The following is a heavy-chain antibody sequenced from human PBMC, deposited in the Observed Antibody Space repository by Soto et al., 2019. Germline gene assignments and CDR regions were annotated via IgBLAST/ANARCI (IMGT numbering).Heavy chain of an antibody. CDR1: GFTFSSYS. V-gene: IGHV3-21*04. Sequence: GGSLRLSCAASGFTFSSYSMNWVRQAPGKGLEWVSSISSNTIYISYADSVKGRFTISRDNAKNSLYPQMNSLRAEDTAVYYCARDRSGWVDYWGQGTLVTVSS. J-gene: IGHJ4*02. CDR3: ARDRSGWVDY. D-gene: IGHD6-19*01. CDR2: ISSNTIYI.